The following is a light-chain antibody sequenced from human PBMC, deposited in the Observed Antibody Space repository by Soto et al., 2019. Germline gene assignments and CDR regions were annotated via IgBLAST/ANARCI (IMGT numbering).Light chain of an antibody. CDR3: QQYDNSPLT. CDR1: QSLSNNIY. CDR2: GAS. V-gene: IGKV3-20*01. J-gene: IGKJ4*01. Sequence: IGLTQSPATLSVSHGERATLSCRASQSLSNNIYLAWYQQKPGQAPRFLIYGASTRATGIPDRFSGSGSGTDFTLTISRLEPEDFAVYYCQQYDNSPLTFGGGTKVDIK.